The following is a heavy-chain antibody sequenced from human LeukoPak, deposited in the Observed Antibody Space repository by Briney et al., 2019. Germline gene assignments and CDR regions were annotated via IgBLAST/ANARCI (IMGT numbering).Heavy chain of an antibody. CDR2: IKQDGSEK. Sequence: GGSLRLSCAASGFTFSSYWMSWVRQAPGKGLEWVANIKQDGSEKYYVDSVKGRFTISRDNAKNSLYLQMNSLRAEDTAVYYCARGELGIGDYYYGMDVWGQGTTVTVSS. CDR3: ARGELGIGDYYYGMDV. CDR1: GFTFSSYW. V-gene: IGHV3-7*01. D-gene: IGHD7-27*01. J-gene: IGHJ6*02.